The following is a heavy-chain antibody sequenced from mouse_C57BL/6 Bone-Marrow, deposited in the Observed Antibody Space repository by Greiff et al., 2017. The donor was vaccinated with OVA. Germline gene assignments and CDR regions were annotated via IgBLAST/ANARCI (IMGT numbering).Heavy chain of an antibody. CDR1: GFNIKDDY. Sequence: VQLQQSGAELVRPGASVKLSCTASGFNIKDDYMHWVKQRPEQGLEWIGWIDPENGDTEYASKFQGQATITADTSSTTAYLQLSSLTSEDTAVYYCTFLRRFAYWGPGTLVTVSA. CDR3: TFLRRFAY. V-gene: IGHV14-4*01. J-gene: IGHJ3*01. CDR2: IDPENGDT.